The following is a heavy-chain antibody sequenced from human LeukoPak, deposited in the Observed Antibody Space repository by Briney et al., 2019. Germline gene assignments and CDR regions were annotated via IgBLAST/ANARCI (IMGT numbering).Heavy chain of an antibody. D-gene: IGHD3-22*01. CDR2: MNPSSGTR. CDR1: GYTFTSHD. Sequence: ASVKVSCKASGYTFTSHDINWVRQAAGQGLEWMGWMNPSSGTRGYAQKFQGRVAMTRDTSINTAYMELSSLRSGDTAVYYCARSRGNYYDSSGYYPDSLDIWGQGTMVTVSS. CDR3: ARSRGNYYDSSGYYPDSLDI. J-gene: IGHJ3*02. V-gene: IGHV1-8*01.